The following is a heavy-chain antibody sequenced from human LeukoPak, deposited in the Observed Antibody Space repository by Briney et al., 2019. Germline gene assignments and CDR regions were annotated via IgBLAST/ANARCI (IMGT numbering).Heavy chain of an antibody. J-gene: IGHJ4*02. CDR3: AKDLRRYYYDSSGYFDY. D-gene: IGHD3-22*01. CDR2: ISGSGGST. V-gene: IGHV3-23*01. CDR1: GFTFSSYS. Sequence: GGSLRLSCAASGFTFSSYSMNWVRQAPGKGLEWVSAISGSGGSTYYADSVKGRFTISRDNSKNTLYLQMNSLRAEDTAVYYCAKDLRRYYYDSSGYFDYWGQGTLVTVSS.